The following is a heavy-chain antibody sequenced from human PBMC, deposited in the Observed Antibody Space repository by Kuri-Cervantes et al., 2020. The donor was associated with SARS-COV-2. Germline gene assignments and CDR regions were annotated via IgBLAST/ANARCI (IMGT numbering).Heavy chain of an antibody. D-gene: IGHD3-10*01. CDR3: ARAYGGAFDI. CDR2: ISSSSSYI. V-gene: IGHV3-21*01. J-gene: IGHJ3*02. CDR1: GFTFSSYS. Sequence: GESLKISCAASGFTFSSYSMNWVRQAPGKGLEWVSSISSSSSYIYYADSVEGRFTISRDNAKNSLYLQMNSLRAEDTAVYYCARAYGGAFDIWGQGTMVTVSS.